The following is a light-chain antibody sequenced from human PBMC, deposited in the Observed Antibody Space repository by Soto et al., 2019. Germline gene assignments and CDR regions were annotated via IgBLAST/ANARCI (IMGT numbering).Light chain of an antibody. CDR2: DND. V-gene: IGLV1-51*01. Sequence: QSVLTQPPSVSVAPGQRVTISCSGSNSNIGDNHVSWYQQLLGTAPKVVIYDNDKRPPGIPERFSGSKSGTSATLTITGLQTGDEANYYCGTWDGSLSAGAFGGGTKLTVL. CDR1: NSNIGDNH. J-gene: IGLJ3*02. CDR3: GTWDGSLSAGA.